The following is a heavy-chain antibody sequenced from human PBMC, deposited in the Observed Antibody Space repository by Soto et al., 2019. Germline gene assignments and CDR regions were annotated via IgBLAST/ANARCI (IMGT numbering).Heavy chain of an antibody. CDR3: AKAYDILTGYFLY. Sequence: GGSLRLSCAASGFTFSSYAMSWVRQAPGRGLEWVSAISGSGGSTYYADSVKGRFTISRDNSKNTLYLQMNSLRAEDTAVYYCAKAYDILTGYFLYWGQGTLVTVSS. J-gene: IGHJ4*02. V-gene: IGHV3-23*01. CDR1: GFTFSSYA. CDR2: ISGSGGST. D-gene: IGHD3-9*01.